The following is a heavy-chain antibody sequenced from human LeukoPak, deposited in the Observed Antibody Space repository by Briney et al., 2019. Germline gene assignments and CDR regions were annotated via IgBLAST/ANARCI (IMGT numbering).Heavy chain of an antibody. J-gene: IGHJ4*01. CDR1: GFTFSAYV. CDR2: ISNDGNEK. CDR3: ARDGGYTGGWTYGAGDY. V-gene: IGHV3-30*04. Sequence: GGSLRLSCAASGFTFSAYVMHWVRQAPGKGLECVAVISNDGNEKYYAGSVKGRFSISRDNSKNTPYLQMSSLRTEDTAVYYCARDGGYTGGWTYGAGDYWGQGTLVTVSS. D-gene: IGHD2-8*02.